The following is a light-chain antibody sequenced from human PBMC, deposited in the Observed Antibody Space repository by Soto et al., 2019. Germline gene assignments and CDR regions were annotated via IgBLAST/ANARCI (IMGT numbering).Light chain of an antibody. Sequence: QSVLTQPASVSGSPGQSITISCTGTSSDVGNYNYVSWYQQHPGKAPKLMIYDVSNRPSGVSNRFSGPKSDNTASLTISGLQAEDEADYYCNSYTSSSTYVFGAGTKLTVL. CDR1: SSDVGNYNY. V-gene: IGLV2-14*01. J-gene: IGLJ1*01. CDR3: NSYTSSSTYV. CDR2: DVS.